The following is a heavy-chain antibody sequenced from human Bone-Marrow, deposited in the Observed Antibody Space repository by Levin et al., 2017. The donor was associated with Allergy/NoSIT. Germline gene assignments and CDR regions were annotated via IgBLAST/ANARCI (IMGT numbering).Heavy chain of an antibody. Sequence: SETLSLTCTVSGASISDYYWSWIRQPAGKGLEWIGRSYISGTTSYNPSLKTRVTMSVDTSKSQFSLTLTSLTAADTAVYYCARDLSTYGVDYWGQGILVTVSS. CDR2: SYISGTT. CDR1: GASISDYY. J-gene: IGHJ4*02. CDR3: ARDLSTYGVDY. V-gene: IGHV4-4*07. D-gene: IGHD4-17*01.